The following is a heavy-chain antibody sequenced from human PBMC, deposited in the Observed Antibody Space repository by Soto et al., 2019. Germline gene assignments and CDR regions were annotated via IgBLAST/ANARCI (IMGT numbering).Heavy chain of an antibody. CDR1: GFTFSDYA. CDR2: TRSNGEYT. Sequence: EVQVVESGGGVVPPGGSLRLSCAGSGFTFSDYAMTWVRQAPGKGLEWVSTTRSNGEYTYYVDSAKGRFTVSRDNSKNTLYLEMSSVRAEDTAGYYCAKDSRNVEVSAARVYGMDVWGQGTTVTVSS. V-gene: IGHV3-23*04. D-gene: IGHD2-2*01. CDR3: AKDSRNVEVSAARVYGMDV. J-gene: IGHJ6*02.